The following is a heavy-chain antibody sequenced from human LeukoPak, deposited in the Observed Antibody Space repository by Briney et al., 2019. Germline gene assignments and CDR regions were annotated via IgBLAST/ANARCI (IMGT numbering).Heavy chain of an antibody. Sequence: WASVKVSCKASGYTFTGYYMHWVRQAPGQGLEWMGWINPNSGGTNYAQKFQGRVTMTRDMSTSTVYMELSSLRSEDTAVYYCARDQGPFYDVLTGYYPTEYWGQGTLVTVSS. CDR3: ARDQGPFYDVLTGYYPTEY. V-gene: IGHV1-2*02. J-gene: IGHJ4*02. D-gene: IGHD3-9*01. CDR1: GYTFTGYY. CDR2: INPNSGGT.